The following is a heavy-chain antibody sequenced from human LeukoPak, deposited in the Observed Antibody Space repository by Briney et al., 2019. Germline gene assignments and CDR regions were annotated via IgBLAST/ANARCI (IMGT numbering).Heavy chain of an antibody. V-gene: IGHV1-2*02. Sequence: ASLKVSCKASGYTFTGYYIHWVRQAPGQGLEWMGWINPNSGGTKYAQKFQGRVTMTRDTSISTAYMELSRLRSDDTAVYYCARSLTVTHDAFDIWGQGTMVTVSS. J-gene: IGHJ3*02. D-gene: IGHD4-17*01. CDR1: GYTFTGYY. CDR3: ARSLTVTHDAFDI. CDR2: INPNSGGT.